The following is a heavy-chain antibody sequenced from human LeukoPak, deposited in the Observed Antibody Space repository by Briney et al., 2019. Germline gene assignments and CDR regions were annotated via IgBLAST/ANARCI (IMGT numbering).Heavy chain of an antibody. CDR3: AKDGEDSSSWFFDY. V-gene: IGHV3-23*01. CDR1: GFTFSSSA. Sequence: GGSLRLSCAASGFTFSSSAMSWVRQAPGKGLEWVSSISSSGGSTYYADSVKGRFTISRDNTKNTLYLQMNSLRAEDTAVYYCAKDGEDSSSWFFDYWGQGTLVTVSS. J-gene: IGHJ4*02. CDR2: ISSSGGST. D-gene: IGHD6-13*01.